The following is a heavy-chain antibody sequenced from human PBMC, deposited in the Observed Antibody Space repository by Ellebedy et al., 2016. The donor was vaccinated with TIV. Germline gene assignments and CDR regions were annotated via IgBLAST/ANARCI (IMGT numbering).Heavy chain of an antibody. CDR1: GFTFSDYY. CDR2: ISSSGDTT. CDR3: ARDLYGDYFFDY. J-gene: IGHJ4*02. D-gene: IGHD4-17*01. V-gene: IGHV3-11*01. Sequence: GESLKISXAASGFTFSDYYMSWIRQAPGKGLEWVSYISSSGDTTDYADSVKGRFTISRDNAKNSLYLQVNSLRAEDTAVYYCARDLYGDYFFDYWGQGILVTVSS.